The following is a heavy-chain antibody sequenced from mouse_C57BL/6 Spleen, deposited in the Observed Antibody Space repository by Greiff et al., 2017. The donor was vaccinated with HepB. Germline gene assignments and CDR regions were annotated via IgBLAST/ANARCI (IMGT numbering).Heavy chain of an antibody. Sequence: VQLQQSGPELVKPGASVKISCKASGYTFTDYYMNWVKQSHGKSLEWIGDINPNNGGTSYNQKFKGKATLTVDKSSSTAYMELRSLTSEDSAVYYCARERDYGSFAYWGQGTLVTVSA. D-gene: IGHD2-4*01. J-gene: IGHJ3*01. CDR2: INPNNGGT. CDR3: ARERDYGSFAY. CDR1: GYTFTDYY. V-gene: IGHV1-26*01.